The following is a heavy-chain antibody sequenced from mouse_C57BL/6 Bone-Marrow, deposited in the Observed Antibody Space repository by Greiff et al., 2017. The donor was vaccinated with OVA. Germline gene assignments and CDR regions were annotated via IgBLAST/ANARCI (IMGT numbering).Heavy chain of an antibody. J-gene: IGHJ4*01. V-gene: IGHV7-1*01. CDR1: GFTFSDFY. Sequence: EVNVVESGGGLVQSGRSLRLSCATSGFTFSDFYMEWVRQAPGKGLEWIAASRNKANDYTTEYSASVKGRFIVSRDTSQSILYLQMNALRAEDTAIYYCARDADSNYRMDYWGQGTSVTVSS. CDR2: SRNKANDYTT. CDR3: ARDADSNYRMDY. D-gene: IGHD2-5*01.